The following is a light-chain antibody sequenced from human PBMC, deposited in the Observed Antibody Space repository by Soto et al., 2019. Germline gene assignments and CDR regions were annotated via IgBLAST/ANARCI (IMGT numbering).Light chain of an antibody. CDR3: CSYAGSGTWV. CDR1: SSDVGGYEY. CDR2: DVN. Sequence: QSALTQPRSVSGSPGQSVTISCTGTSSDVGGYEYVSWYQQDQGKAPQLMIYDVNKRPSAVPDRFSGSKSGNTASLTISGLQAEDETDYYCCSYAGSGTWVFGGGTKVTVL. J-gene: IGLJ3*02. V-gene: IGLV2-11*01.